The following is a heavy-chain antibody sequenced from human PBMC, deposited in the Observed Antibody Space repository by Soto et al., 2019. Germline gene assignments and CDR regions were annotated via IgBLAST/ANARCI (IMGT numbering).Heavy chain of an antibody. CDR3: ARYDLTDAFDI. D-gene: IGHD1-1*01. V-gene: IGHV4-59*01. CDR1: GGSNSSYY. J-gene: IGHJ3*02. Sequence: QVQLQESGPGLVKPSETLSLTCTVSGGSNSSYYWSWIRQPPGKGLEWIGYIYYSGSTNYNPSLKSRVTISVDTSKNQFSLKLSSVTAADTAVYYCARYDLTDAFDIWGQGTMVTVSS. CDR2: IYYSGST.